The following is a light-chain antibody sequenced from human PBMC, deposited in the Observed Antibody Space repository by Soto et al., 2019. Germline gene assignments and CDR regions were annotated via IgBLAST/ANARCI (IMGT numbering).Light chain of an antibody. CDR2: AAS. CDR1: QGIGVY. Sequence: DIQMTQSPSSLSASLGDRVTITCRASQGIGVYLAWFQQKPGKVPKLLIYAASTLKSGVPSRFSGSGSGTDFTLTSSSLQPEDFANYYCQKYNSAPLTFGGGTKGEIK. CDR3: QKYNSAPLT. J-gene: IGKJ4*01. V-gene: IGKV1-27*01.